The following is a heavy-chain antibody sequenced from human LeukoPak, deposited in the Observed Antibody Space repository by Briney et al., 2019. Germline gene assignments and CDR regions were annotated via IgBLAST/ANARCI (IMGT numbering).Heavy chain of an antibody. CDR3: ARDGSGWLQDD. CDR2: INPSGGST. D-gene: IGHD5-12*01. V-gene: IGHV1-46*01. J-gene: IGHJ4*02. Sequence: ASVKVSCKASGYTFTSYYMHWVRQAPGQGLEWMGIINPSGGSTSYAQKFQGRVTMTRDTSTSTVYMELSSLRSEDTAVYYYARDGSGWLQDDWGQGTLVTVSS. CDR1: GYTFTSYY.